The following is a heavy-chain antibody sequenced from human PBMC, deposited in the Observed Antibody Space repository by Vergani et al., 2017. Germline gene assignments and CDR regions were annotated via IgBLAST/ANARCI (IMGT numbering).Heavy chain of an antibody. V-gene: IGHV5-51*01. Sequence: EVELVQSGPEMSKPGESLKISCKGSEYSFGNYWIGWVRQMPGKGLEWMGIIYPADSDTRYSPSFPGQVTISADKSISTAFLQWDSRKASDTALYYCARHTTYSDSWGQGTLVTVTS. CDR2: IYPADSDT. J-gene: IGHJ4*02. D-gene: IGHD1-1*01. CDR1: EYSFGNYW. CDR3: ARHTTYSDS.